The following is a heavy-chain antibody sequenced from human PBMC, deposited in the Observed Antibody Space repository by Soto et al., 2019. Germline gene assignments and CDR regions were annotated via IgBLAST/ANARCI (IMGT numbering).Heavy chain of an antibody. CDR1: GGSFSGYY. CDR3: VEFYYGMDV. CDR2: INHSGST. J-gene: IGHJ6*02. V-gene: IGHV4-34*01. D-gene: IGHD3-10*01. Sequence: SETLSLTCAVYGGSFSGYYWSWIRQPPGKGLEWIGEINHSGSTNYNPSLKSRVTISVDTSKNQFSLKLSSVTAADTAVYYCVEFYYGMDVWGQGTTVTVS.